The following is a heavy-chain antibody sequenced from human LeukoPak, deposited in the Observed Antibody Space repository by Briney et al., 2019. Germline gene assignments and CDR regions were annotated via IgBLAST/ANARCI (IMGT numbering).Heavy chain of an antibody. J-gene: IGHJ6*02. CDR3: ARPRIRSGIVVVQAATGLDV. CDR2: INHSGST. Sequence: SETLSLTCAVYGGSFSGYYWSWIRQPPGKGLEWIGEINHSGSTNYNPSLKSRVTISVDTSKNQFSLKLSSVTAADTAVYYCARPRIRSGIVVVQAATGLDVWGQGTTVTVSS. V-gene: IGHV4-34*01. D-gene: IGHD2-2*01. CDR1: GGSFSGYY.